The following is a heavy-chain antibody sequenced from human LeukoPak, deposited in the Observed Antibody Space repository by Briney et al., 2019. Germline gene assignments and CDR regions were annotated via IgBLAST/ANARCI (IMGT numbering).Heavy chain of an antibody. CDR1: EFTFSDYY. Sequence: QPGGSLRLSCAASEFTFSDYYMDWVRQAPGKGLEWVGRSRNKANSYTTEYAASVKGRFTISRDDSKNSLYLQMDSLKTEDTAVYYCVRSSGSSGYRAFDIWGQGTMVTVSS. J-gene: IGHJ3*02. CDR3: VRSSGSSGYRAFDI. CDR2: SRNKANSYTT. D-gene: IGHD3-22*01. V-gene: IGHV3-72*01.